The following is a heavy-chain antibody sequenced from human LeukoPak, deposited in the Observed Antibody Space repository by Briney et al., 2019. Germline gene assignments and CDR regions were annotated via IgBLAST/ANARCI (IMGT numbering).Heavy chain of an antibody. CDR3: ARRAGIYSHPYDY. J-gene: IGHJ4*02. Sequence: GGSLRLSCAASGFTFSSYEMNWVRQAPGKGLEWVSYISSSGSTIYYADSVKGRFTISRDNSKNTLYLQMNSLRAEDTAVYYCARRAGIYSHPYDYWGQGTLVTVSS. CDR1: GFTFSSYE. V-gene: IGHV3-48*03. D-gene: IGHD1-14*01. CDR2: ISSSGSTI.